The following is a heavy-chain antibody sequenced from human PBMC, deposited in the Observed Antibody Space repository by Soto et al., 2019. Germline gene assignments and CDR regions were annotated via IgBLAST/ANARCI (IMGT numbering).Heavy chain of an antibody. D-gene: IGHD6-19*01. CDR2: ISGSGGST. V-gene: IGHV3-23*01. J-gene: IGHJ6*02. CDR3: AGPNSSCWYRPRGYYGMDV. CDR1: GFTFSSYA. Sequence: GGSLRLSCAASGFTFSSYAMSWVRQAPGKVLEWVSAISGSGGSTYYADSVKGRFTISRDNSKNTLYLQMNSLRAEDTAVYYCAGPNSSCWYRPRGYYGMDVWGQGTTVNVAS.